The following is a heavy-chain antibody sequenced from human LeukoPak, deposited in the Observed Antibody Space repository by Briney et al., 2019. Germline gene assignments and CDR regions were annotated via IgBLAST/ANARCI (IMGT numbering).Heavy chain of an antibody. Sequence: PSETLSLTCTVSGGSISTYYWSWIRQSPGKGLEWIGYIYYDGSTNYNPSLKSRVTISVDTSKNQFSLKLSSVTAADTAVYYCARDAPGIAATTFDYWGQGTLVTVSS. D-gene: IGHD6-13*01. CDR3: ARDAPGIAATTFDY. CDR1: GGSISTYY. V-gene: IGHV4-59*12. CDR2: IYYDGST. J-gene: IGHJ4*02.